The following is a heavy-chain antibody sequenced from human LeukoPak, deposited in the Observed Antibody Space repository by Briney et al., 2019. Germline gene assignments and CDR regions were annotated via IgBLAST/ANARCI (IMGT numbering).Heavy chain of an antibody. CDR1: GGSISSSSHY. Sequence: PSETLSLTCTVSGGSISSSSHYWGWIRQPPGKGLEWIGSMYYRGSTYHNPSLKSRVTISVDTSKNQFSLKLSSVTAADTAVYYCAGAAAGLLFDYWGQGTLVTVSS. CDR2: MYYRGST. CDR3: AGAAAGLLFDY. V-gene: IGHV4-39*01. J-gene: IGHJ4*02. D-gene: IGHD6-25*01.